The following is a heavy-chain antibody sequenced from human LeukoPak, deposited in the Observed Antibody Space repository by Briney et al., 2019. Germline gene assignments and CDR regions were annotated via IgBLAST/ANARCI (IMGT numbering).Heavy chain of an antibody. Sequence: ASVKVSCKASGYTFTGYYMHWVRQAPGQGLEWIGGINPNSGGTDYAQNFQGRVTMTRDTSISTAYMELSRLRSDDPAVYYCARDSGLMRYQLLFRWFDPWGEGTLVTVSS. CDR3: ARDSGLMRYQLLFRWFDP. V-gene: IGHV1-2*02. CDR1: GYTFTGYY. J-gene: IGHJ5*02. D-gene: IGHD2-2*01. CDR2: INPNSGGT.